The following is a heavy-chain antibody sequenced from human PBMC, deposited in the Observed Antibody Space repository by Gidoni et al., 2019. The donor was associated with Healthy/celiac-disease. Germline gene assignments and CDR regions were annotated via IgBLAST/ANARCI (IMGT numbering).Heavy chain of an antibody. J-gene: IGHJ4*02. CDR1: GFTFRSYG. D-gene: IGHD2-8*01. Sequence: QVQLVESGGGVVQPGRSLRLSCAASGFTFRSYGMHWVRQSPGKGLEWVAVIWYDGSNKYYADSVKGRFTISRDNSKNTLYLQMNSLRAEDTAVYYCARDSPRYCTNGVCYFDYWGQGTLVTVSS. CDR2: IWYDGSNK. V-gene: IGHV3-33*01. CDR3: ARDSPRYCTNGVCYFDY.